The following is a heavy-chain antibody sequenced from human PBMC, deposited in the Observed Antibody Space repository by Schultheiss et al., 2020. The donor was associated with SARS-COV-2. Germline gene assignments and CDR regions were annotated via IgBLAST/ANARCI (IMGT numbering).Heavy chain of an antibody. CDR2: MYYTDNT. V-gene: IGHV4-39*07. J-gene: IGHJ5*02. CDR1: GGSISSSSYY. CDR3: ARNDRYVPFDP. Sequence: SETLSLTCTVSGGSISSSSYYWGWIRQSPGKGLEWIGSMYYTDNTYYNPPLKSRVTISVDTSKNQFSLKLSSVTAADTAVYYCARNDRYVPFDPWGQGTLVTVSS. D-gene: IGHD2-21*01.